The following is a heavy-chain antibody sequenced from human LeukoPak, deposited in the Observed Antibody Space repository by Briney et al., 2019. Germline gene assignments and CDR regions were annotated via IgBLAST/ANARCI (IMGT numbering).Heavy chain of an antibody. J-gene: IGHJ4*02. D-gene: IGHD1-26*01. CDR2: IYYSGST. CDR3: ARYSGSDYSFDY. V-gene: IGHV4-39*01. CDR1: GGSINSSSYY. Sequence: SETLSLTCTVSGGSINSSSYYWGWIRQPPGKGLEWIGSIYYSGSTYYNPSLKSRVTISVDTSKNQFSLKLSSVTAADTAVYYCARYSGSDYSFDYWGQGTLVTVSS.